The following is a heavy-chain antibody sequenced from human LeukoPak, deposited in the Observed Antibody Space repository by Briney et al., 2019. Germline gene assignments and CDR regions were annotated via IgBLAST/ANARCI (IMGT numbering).Heavy chain of an antibody. Sequence: PGGSLRLSCAASGFTFSSYSMNWVRQAPGKGLEWVSYISNSSSTIYYADSVKGRFTISRDNAKKSLYLQMNSLRAEDTAVYYCARVLRYCSGGNCYSGGLGYMDVWGKGTTVTISS. J-gene: IGHJ6*03. CDR2: ISNSSSTI. D-gene: IGHD2-15*01. V-gene: IGHV3-48*01. CDR3: ARVLRYCSGGNCYSGGLGYMDV. CDR1: GFTFSSYS.